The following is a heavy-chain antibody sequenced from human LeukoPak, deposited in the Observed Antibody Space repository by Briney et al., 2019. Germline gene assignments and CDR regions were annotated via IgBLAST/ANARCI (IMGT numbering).Heavy chain of an antibody. CDR2: IYYSGST. J-gene: IGHJ5*02. CDR1: GGSISSNSYY. Sequence: PSETLSLTCTVSGGSISSNSYYWGWIRQSPGKGLKWIGTIYYSGSTYYNPSLKSRVTISVDTSKNQFSLKLSSVTASDTAVYYCATSPVTTWWFDPWGQGTLVTVSS. V-gene: IGHV4-39*01. CDR3: ATSPVTTWWFDP. D-gene: IGHD4-17*01.